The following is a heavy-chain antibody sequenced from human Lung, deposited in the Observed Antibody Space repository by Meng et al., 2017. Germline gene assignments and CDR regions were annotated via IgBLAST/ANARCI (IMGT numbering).Heavy chain of an antibody. CDR2: LIAVFDKT. D-gene: IGHD1-14*01. Sequence: QVQLVQSGAEVKNPGSSVKVACKTSGGSFSTHTFSWVRQAPGQGLEWMGGLIAVFDKTKAAPRFQDRVTFTADESTSTAYMELSSLTFDDTAVYFCASGRRNEPLFDYWGQGTLVTVSS. CDR3: ASGRRNEPLFDY. CDR1: GGSFSTHT. V-gene: IGHV1-69*13. J-gene: IGHJ4*02.